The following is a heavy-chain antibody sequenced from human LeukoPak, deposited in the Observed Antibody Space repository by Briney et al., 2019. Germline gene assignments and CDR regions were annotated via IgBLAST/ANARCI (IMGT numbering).Heavy chain of an antibody. D-gene: IGHD3-16*01. CDR1: GFTFSSYW. CDR2: ITDSGGAN. CDR3: ARDHNWGFDY. V-gene: IGHV3-48*02. Sequence: GGSLRLSCAASGFTFSSYWMSWVRQAPGKGLEWVSYITDSGGANYYADSVKGRFTISRDNAKNSLYLQVSSLRDEDTGIYYCARDHNWGFDYWGQGALVTVSS. J-gene: IGHJ4*02.